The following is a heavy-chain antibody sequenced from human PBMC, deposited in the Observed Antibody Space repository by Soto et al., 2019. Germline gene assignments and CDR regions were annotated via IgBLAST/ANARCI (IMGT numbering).Heavy chain of an antibody. V-gene: IGHV3-30*03. Sequence: QVQLVESGGGVVQPGRSLRLSCAASGFTFSSYGMHWVRQAPGKGLEWVAVISYDGSNKDYADSVKGRFTISRDNSKNTLYLQMNCLRAEDTAVYYCATPQGGWYPPFDYWGQGTLVTVSS. CDR2: ISYDGSNK. CDR3: ATPQGGWYPPFDY. D-gene: IGHD6-19*01. J-gene: IGHJ4*02. CDR1: GFTFSSYG.